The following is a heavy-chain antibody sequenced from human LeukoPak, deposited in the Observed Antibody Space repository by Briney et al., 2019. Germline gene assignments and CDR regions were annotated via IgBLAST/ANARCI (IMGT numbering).Heavy chain of an antibody. V-gene: IGHV3-53*01. CDR3: ARQRRYYYYGVDV. Sequence: GGSLRLSCAASGFTVSSNYMSWVRQAPGKGLEWVSVIYSGGSTYYADSVKGRFTISRDNSKNTLYLQMNSLRAEDTAVYYCARQRRYYYYGVDVWGQGTTVTVSS. CDR1: GFTVSSNY. J-gene: IGHJ6*02. CDR2: IYSGGST.